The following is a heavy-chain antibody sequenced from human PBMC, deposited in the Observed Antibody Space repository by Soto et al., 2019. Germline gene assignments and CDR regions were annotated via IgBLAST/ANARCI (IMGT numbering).Heavy chain of an antibody. V-gene: IGHV1-8*01. Sequence: QVQLVQSGAEVKKPGASVKASCKASGYTFTSYDINWVRQATGQGLEWMGWMNPNSGNTGYAQKFQGRVTMTRNTSISTAYMELSSLRSEDTAVYYCARSVVSSSCIWFDPWGQGTLVTVSS. J-gene: IGHJ5*02. D-gene: IGHD6-13*01. CDR1: GYTFTSYD. CDR3: ARSVVSSSCIWFDP. CDR2: MNPNSGNT.